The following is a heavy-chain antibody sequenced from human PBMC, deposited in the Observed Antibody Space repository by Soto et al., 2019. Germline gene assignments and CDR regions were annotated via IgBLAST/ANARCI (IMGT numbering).Heavy chain of an antibody. Sequence: GGSLRLSCAASGFTLTNYDMHWVRQTTGKGLEWVSGIGKAGDTYYPASVKGRFTISRENGQNSLYLQMNSVRAGDTAVYYCARRWVYGIDVWGQGTTVTVSS. CDR3: ARRWVYGIDV. CDR1: GFTLTNYD. V-gene: IGHV3-13*01. CDR2: IGKAGDT. J-gene: IGHJ6*02.